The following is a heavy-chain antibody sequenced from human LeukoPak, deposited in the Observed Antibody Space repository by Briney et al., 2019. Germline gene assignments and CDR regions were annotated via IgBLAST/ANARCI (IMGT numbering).Heavy chain of an antibody. D-gene: IGHD3-22*01. Sequence: SETLSLTCAVYGGSFSGYYWSWIRQPPGKGLEWIGEINHSGSTNYNPSLKSRVTISVDTSKNQFSLKLSSVTAADTAVYYCATTWRRTNYYDSSGYYYYFDYWAREPWSPSPQ. V-gene: IGHV4-34*01. J-gene: IGHJ4*02. CDR3: ATTWRRTNYYDSSGYYYYFDY. CDR1: GGSFSGYY. CDR2: INHSGST.